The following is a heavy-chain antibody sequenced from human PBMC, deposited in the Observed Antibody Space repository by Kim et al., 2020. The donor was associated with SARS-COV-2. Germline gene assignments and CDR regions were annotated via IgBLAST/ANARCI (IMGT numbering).Heavy chain of an antibody. CDR3: VQWLVQGPFDY. CDR1: GFTFSSYW. Sequence: GGSLRLSCAASGFTFSSYWMSWVRQAPGKGLEWVANIKQDGSEKYYVDSVKGRFTISRDNAKNSLYLQMNSLRAEDTAVYYCVQWLVQGPFDYWGQGTLVTVSS. D-gene: IGHD6-19*01. J-gene: IGHJ4*02. CDR2: IKQDGSEK. V-gene: IGHV3-7*01.